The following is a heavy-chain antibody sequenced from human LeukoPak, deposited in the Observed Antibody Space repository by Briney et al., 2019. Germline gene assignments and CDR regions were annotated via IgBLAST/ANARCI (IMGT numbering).Heavy chain of an antibody. Sequence: GGSLRLSCAASGFTVSSNYMSWVRQAPGKGLEWISVIYSGGSTYYADSVKGRFTISRDNSKNTLYLQMNSLRAEDTAVYYCARYPIGYPDAFDIWGQGTMVTVSS. CDR3: ARYPIGYPDAFDI. CDR1: GFTVSSNY. V-gene: IGHV3-53*01. D-gene: IGHD3-22*01. J-gene: IGHJ3*02. CDR2: IYSGGST.